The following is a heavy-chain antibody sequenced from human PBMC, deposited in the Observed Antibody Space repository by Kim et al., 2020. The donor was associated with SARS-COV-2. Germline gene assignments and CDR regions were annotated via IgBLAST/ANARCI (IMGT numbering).Heavy chain of an antibody. CDR1: GGSVSAYY. D-gene: IGHD1-26*01. Sequence: SQTLSLTCTVSGGSVSAYYWSWIRQPPGKGLEWIGYIYHSGSTKYNPSLKSRVTISVDTSKNQFSLKLSSVTAADTAVYYCAMTRAGSNFLGWFDPWGQGTLVTVSS. V-gene: IGHV4-59*02. J-gene: IGHJ5*02. CDR3: AMTRAGSNFLGWFDP. CDR2: IYHSGST.